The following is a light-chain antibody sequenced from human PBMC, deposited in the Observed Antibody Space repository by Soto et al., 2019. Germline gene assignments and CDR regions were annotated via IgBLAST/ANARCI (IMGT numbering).Light chain of an antibody. CDR2: GAS. Sequence: EIVLTQSPGTLSLSPGERATLSCRASQSISSNYLAWYQQKPGQAPRLLIYGASSRATGIPDRFSGSGSGTDFTLTISRLEPEDSAIYYCQQYGSWTFGQGTKVEIK. V-gene: IGKV3-20*01. J-gene: IGKJ1*01. CDR3: QQYGSWT. CDR1: QSISSNY.